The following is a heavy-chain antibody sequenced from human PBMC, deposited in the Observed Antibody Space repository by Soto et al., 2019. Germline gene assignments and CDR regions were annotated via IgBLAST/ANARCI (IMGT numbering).Heavy chain of an antibody. Sequence: QLQLQESGSGLVKPSQTLSLTCAVSGGSISSGGYSWSWIRQPPGKGLEWIGYIYHSGSTYYNPSLKSRVTISVDRSKNQFSLKLSSVTAADTAVYYCVRVGDYDPYYFDYWGQGTLVTVSS. D-gene: IGHD4-17*01. V-gene: IGHV4-30-2*01. CDR3: VRVGDYDPYYFDY. J-gene: IGHJ4*02. CDR1: GGSISSGGYS. CDR2: IYHSGST.